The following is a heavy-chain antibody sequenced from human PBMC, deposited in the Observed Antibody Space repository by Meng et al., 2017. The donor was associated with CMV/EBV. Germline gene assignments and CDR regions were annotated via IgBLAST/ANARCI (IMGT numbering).Heavy chain of an antibody. V-gene: IGHV3-7*01. J-gene: IGHJ4*02. CDR1: GFILSSYW. CDR2: IKQDGSEK. D-gene: IGHD5-12*01. CDR3: ARGWGYSGYDSPGY. Sequence: GEFLIISCASSGFILSSYWMSWVRQAPGEGLEWVANIKQDGSEKYYVDSVKSRFTITSDNAKNSLYLQMHSLGAEDTAMYYCARGWGYSGYDSPGYWGQGTLVTVSS.